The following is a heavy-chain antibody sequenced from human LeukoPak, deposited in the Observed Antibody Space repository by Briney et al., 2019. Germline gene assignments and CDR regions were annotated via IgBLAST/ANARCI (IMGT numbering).Heavy chain of an antibody. CDR2: ISYDGSNK. CDR3: ARVWIYGDRDYYYYYGMDV. Sequence: GRSLRLSCAASGFTFSSYGMHWVRQAPGKGLEWVAVISYDGSNKYYADSVKGRFTISRDNAKNSLYLQMNSLRAEDTAVYYCARVWIYGDRDYYYYYGMDVWGKGTTVTVSS. D-gene: IGHD4/OR15-4a*01. V-gene: IGHV3-30*03. CDR1: GFTFSSYG. J-gene: IGHJ6*04.